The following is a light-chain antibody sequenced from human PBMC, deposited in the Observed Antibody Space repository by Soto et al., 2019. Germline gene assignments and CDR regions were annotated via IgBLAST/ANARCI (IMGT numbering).Light chain of an antibody. Sequence: EIVLTQSPATLSLSPGERATLSCRASQSVSTYLAWYQQKPGQAPKLLIYDAFNRATGVPARFRGSGSGADFTLTISSLEPEDFSVYYCQQCSNWPITFGQGTRLEIK. V-gene: IGKV3-11*01. CDR3: QQCSNWPIT. J-gene: IGKJ5*01. CDR2: DAF. CDR1: QSVSTY.